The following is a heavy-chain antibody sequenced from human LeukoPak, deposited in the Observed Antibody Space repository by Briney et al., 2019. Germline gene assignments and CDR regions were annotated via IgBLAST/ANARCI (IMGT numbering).Heavy chain of an antibody. D-gene: IGHD2/OR15-2a*01. V-gene: IGHV3-74*01. CDR1: GFTFSYYW. Sequence: GGSLRLACAASGFTFSYYWMHWVRQPPGKGPVWVSFIRTDGSDKSYADSVRGRFTISRDNSKNTLYLQMNSLRADDTAVYYCARDCENLGSWGQGTLVTVSS. CDR3: ARDCENLGS. CDR2: IRTDGSDK. J-gene: IGHJ4*02.